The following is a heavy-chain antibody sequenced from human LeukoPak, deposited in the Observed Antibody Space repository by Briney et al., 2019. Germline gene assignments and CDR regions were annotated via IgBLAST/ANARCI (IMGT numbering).Heavy chain of an antibody. CDR1: GYTFTGYY. CDR3: ARGKYGDYDWFDP. D-gene: IGHD4-17*01. J-gene: IGHJ5*02. CDR2: INPNSGGT. V-gene: IGHV1-2*02. Sequence: ASVKVSCKASGYTFTGYYMHWVRQAPGQGLEWMGWINPNSGGTNYGQKFQGRVTMTRDTSISTAYMELSRLRSDDTAVYYCARGKYGDYDWFDPWGQGTLVTVSS.